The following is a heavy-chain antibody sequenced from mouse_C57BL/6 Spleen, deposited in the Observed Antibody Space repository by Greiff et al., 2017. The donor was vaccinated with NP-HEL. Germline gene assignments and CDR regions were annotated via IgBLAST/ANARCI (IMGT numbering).Heavy chain of an antibody. CDR1: GFTFSDYG. CDR2: ISSGSSTI. V-gene: IGHV5-17*01. CDR3: ARPIYYGLAWFAY. J-gene: IGHJ3*01. Sequence: EVMLVESGGGLVKPGGSLKLSCAASGFTFSDYGMHWVRQAPEKGLEWVAYISSGSSTIYYADTVKGRFTISRDNAKNTLFLQMTSLRSEDTAMYYCARPIYYGLAWFAYWGQGTLVTVSA. D-gene: IGHD2-1*01.